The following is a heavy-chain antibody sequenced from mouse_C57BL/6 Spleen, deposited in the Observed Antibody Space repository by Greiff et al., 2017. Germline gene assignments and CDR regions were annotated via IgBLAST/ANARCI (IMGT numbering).Heavy chain of an antibody. Sequence: QVQLKQSGAELVRPGTSVKMSCKASGYTFTNYWIGWAKQRPGHGLEWIGDIYPGGGYTNYNEKFKGKATLTADKSSSTAYMQFSSLTSEDSAIYYCARGWDGSFDYWGQGTTLTVSS. J-gene: IGHJ2*01. CDR2: IYPGGGYT. D-gene: IGHD4-1*01. CDR3: ARGWDGSFDY. CDR1: GYTFTNYW. V-gene: IGHV1-63*01.